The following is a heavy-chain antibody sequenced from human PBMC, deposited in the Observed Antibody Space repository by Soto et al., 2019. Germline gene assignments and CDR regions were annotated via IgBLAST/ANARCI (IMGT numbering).Heavy chain of an antibody. CDR2: IDYSGRT. CDR3: ATHLSSGYNAYYFDY. CDR1: GYLISSGYY. D-gene: IGHD3-22*01. J-gene: IGHJ4*02. Sequence: SETLSLTCSVSGYLISSGYYWGWIRQTPGKGLEWLGSIDYSGRTYYNPSLKSRVSTSVDLSKNQFSLNLRSVTAADTVVYYSATHLSSGYNAYYFDYWGQGKLVTGAS. V-gene: IGHV4-38-2*01.